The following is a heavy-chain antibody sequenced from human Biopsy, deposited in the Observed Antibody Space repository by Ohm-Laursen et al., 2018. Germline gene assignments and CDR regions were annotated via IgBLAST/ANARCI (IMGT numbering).Heavy chain of an antibody. V-gene: IGHV4-59*01. D-gene: IGHD2/OR15-2a*01. CDR2: IYYSGST. CDR3: ARATNSTGWPYYYFYGMDV. Sequence: TLSLTCAVYGESFNGYYWSWIRQTPGKGLEWIGYIYYSGSTNYNPSLKSRVTISVDTSKNQFSLRLNSVTAADTAVYYCARATNSTGWPYYYFYGMDVWGQGTTVTVSS. J-gene: IGHJ6*02. CDR1: GESFNGYY.